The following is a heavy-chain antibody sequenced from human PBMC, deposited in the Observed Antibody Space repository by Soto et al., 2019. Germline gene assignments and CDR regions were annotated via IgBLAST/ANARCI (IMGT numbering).Heavy chain of an antibody. V-gene: IGHV2-5*02. J-gene: IGHJ4*02. CDR1: GFSLSTRGVA. CDR2: IYWDEDK. CDR3: AHRPRGYAYYFDY. Sequence: QITLKESGPTLVKPTQTLTLTCTFSGFSLSTRGVAVGWFRQPPGKALEWLALIYWDEDKWYSPSLKSRLTITDDPSKNQVVLTMTHMDPVDTATYYCAHRPRGYAYYFDYWGQGTLVTVSS. D-gene: IGHD5-12*01.